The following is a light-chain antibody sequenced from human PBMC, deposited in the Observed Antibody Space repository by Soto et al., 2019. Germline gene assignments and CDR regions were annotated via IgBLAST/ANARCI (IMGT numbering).Light chain of an antibody. CDR1: SSNIGTNV. CDR2: TDN. Sequence: QSVLTQPPSASGTPGQRVTISCSGSSSNIGTNVVNWYQQLPGTAPKLLIYTDNQRPSGVPDRFSASNSGTSASLAISGLQSEDEADYYCAAWDDSLDALLFGGGTKLTVL. J-gene: IGLJ2*01. V-gene: IGLV1-44*01. CDR3: AAWDDSLDALL.